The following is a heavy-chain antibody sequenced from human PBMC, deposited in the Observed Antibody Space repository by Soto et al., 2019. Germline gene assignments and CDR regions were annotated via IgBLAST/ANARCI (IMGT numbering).Heavy chain of an antibody. D-gene: IGHD3-10*01. CDR1: RSALTLDD. J-gene: IGHJ6*03. V-gene: IGHV4-34*01. CDR3: ARGGNYYGSGSYYRRERFGYYYYMDV. Sequence: SHPLSLSRAVPRSALTLDDSTCTRLSLGKRLEWIGEINHSGSTNYNPSLKSRVTISVDTSKNQFSLKLSSVTAADTAVYYCARGGNYYGSGSYYRRERFGYYYYMDVWGKGTTVS. CDR2: INHSGST.